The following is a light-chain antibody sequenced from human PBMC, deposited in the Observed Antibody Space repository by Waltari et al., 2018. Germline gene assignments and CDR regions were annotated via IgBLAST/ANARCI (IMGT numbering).Light chain of an antibody. V-gene: IGKV1-39*01. CDR3: QQSYSFTRT. CDR1: QTISRY. J-gene: IGKJ1*01. Sequence: DIQMPQSPSSLSASVGDRVPITCRASQTISRYLNWYQQKPGKAPNLLIYAASSLQSGVPSRCSGSGSGRDFTLIITSLQPEDFATYYCQQSYSFTRTFGQGTKVEIK. CDR2: AAS.